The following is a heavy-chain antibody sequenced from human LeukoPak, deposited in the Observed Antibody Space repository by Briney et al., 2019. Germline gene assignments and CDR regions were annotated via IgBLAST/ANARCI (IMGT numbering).Heavy chain of an antibody. Sequence: PGGSLRLSCAASGFTVSSNYMTWVRQAPGKGLEWVSVIYSDGNTYYADSVKGRFTISRDNSENTLSLQMNSLRAEDTAVYYCARGCTTNCYNGPGYFRHWGQGTLVTVSS. V-gene: IGHV3-66*02. CDR2: IYSDGNT. J-gene: IGHJ1*01. CDR1: GFTVSSNY. CDR3: ARGCTTNCYNGPGYFRH. D-gene: IGHD2-2*02.